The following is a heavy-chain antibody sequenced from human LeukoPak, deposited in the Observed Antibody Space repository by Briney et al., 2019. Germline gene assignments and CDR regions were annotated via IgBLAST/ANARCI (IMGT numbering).Heavy chain of an antibody. D-gene: IGHD1-26*01. CDR3: ASFYKWELLLTSAIDY. J-gene: IGHJ4*02. V-gene: IGHV3-11*01. CDR2: ISSSGSTI. CDR1: GFTFSDYY. Sequence: GRSLRLSCAASGFTFSDYYMSWIRQAPGKGLEWVSYISSSGSTIYYADSVKGRFTISRDNAKNSLYLQMNSLRAEDTAVYYCASFYKWELLLTSAIDYWGQGTLVTVSS.